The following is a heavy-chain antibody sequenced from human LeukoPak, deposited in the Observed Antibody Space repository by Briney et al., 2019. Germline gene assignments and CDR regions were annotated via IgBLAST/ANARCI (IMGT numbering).Heavy chain of an antibody. D-gene: IGHD2-21*02. CDR3: AKEGDTVVVTD. J-gene: IGHJ4*02. Sequence: GGSLRLSCAASGFTPTSYATSWARQAPGKGLGWVSAISGSGGRTYYADSVKGRFTISRDNSKNTLYLQINSVGAEDTAVYYCAKEGDTVVVTDWGQGTLVTVSS. CDR1: GFTPTSYA. V-gene: IGHV3-23*01. CDR2: ISGSGGRT.